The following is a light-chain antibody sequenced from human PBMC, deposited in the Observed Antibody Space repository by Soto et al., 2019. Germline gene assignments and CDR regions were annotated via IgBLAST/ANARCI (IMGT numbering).Light chain of an antibody. CDR3: QQADTFPIT. CDR2: AAS. V-gene: IGKV1-12*01. Sequence: DVQMTQSPSSLSASVGDRVTITCRASQGISRSLAWYQQKPGKAPKLLIYAASSLQSGVPSRFSGSGFGTDFTLTISSLQPEDSAIYYCQQADTFPITFGQGTLLEIK. J-gene: IGKJ5*01. CDR1: QGISRS.